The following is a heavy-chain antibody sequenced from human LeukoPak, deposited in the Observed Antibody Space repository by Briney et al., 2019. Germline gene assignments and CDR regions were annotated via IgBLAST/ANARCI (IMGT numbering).Heavy chain of an antibody. Sequence: GGSLRLSCAASGFTFDDYAMHWVRQAPGKGLEWVSGISWNSGSIGYADSVKGRFTISRDNAKNSLYLQMNSLRAEDTALYYCARERGGVVVPAATGSYYYYYMDVWGKGTTVTVSS. CDR2: ISWNSGSI. V-gene: IGHV3-9*01. CDR3: ARERGGVVVPAATGSYYYYYMDV. J-gene: IGHJ6*03. D-gene: IGHD2-2*01. CDR1: GFTFDDYA.